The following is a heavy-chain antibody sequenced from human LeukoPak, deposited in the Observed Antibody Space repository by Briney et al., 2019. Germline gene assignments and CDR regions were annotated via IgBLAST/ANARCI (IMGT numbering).Heavy chain of an antibody. V-gene: IGHV4-4*08. CDR3: ASGFSTGDRDYFDY. CDR1: GGSFSSYY. Sequence: SETLSLTCTVSGGSFSSYYWSWIRQPPGKGLEWIGRIYTSGSTNYNPSLKSRVTISVDTSKNQFSLKLSSVTAADTAVYYCASGFSTGDRDYFDYWGQGTLVTVSS. CDR2: IYTSGST. D-gene: IGHD7-27*01. J-gene: IGHJ4*02.